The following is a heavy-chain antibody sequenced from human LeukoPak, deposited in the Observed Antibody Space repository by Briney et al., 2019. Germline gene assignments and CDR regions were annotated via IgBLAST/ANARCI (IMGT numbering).Heavy chain of an antibody. D-gene: IGHD6-19*01. CDR2: IYHNGGT. V-gene: IGHV4-4*07. CDR1: GGSIRGSY. J-gene: IGHJ5*02. CDR3: ARDRHSSGWYYGWFDP. Sequence: SETLSLTCTVSGGSIRGSYWSWIRQPAGKRLEWIGRIYHNGGTNDNPSLKSRVSMSVDTSNNQFSLRLSSVTAADTAVYYCARDRHSSGWYYGWFDPWGQGTLVTVSS.